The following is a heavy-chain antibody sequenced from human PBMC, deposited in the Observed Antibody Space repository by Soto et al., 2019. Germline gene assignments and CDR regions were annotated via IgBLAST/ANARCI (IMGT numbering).Heavy chain of an antibody. CDR1: GFTFSSYW. Sequence: EVQLVESGGGLVQPGGSLRLSCAASGFTFSSYWMHWVRQAPGKGLVWVSRINSDVSSTSYADSVKGRFTISRDNAKNPLYLQTNSPSAEDTAVYYCARDIGPLRGLDYYYYLDVWGKGTTVTVSS. V-gene: IGHV3-74*01. D-gene: IGHD1-26*01. CDR3: ARDIGPLRGLDYYYYLDV. J-gene: IGHJ6*03. CDR2: INSDVSST.